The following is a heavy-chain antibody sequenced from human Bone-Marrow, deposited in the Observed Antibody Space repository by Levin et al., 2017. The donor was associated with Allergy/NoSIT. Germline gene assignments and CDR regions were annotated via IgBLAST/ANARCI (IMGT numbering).Heavy chain of an antibody. CDR1: GFIFSTYN. CDR2: ITSSGGHV. V-gene: IGHV3-21*01. J-gene: IGHJ4*02. D-gene: IGHD1-26*01. Sequence: GSLKISCAASGFIFSTYNMNWVRQAPGKGLEWVSSITSSGGHVYYADAVKGRFTISRDNAKNSLFLQMNSLRAEDTALYYCARGIVGATSPGYWGQGTLVTVSS. CDR3: ARGIVGATSPGY.